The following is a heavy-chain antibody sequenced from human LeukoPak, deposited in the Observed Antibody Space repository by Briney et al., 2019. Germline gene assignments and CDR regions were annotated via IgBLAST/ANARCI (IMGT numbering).Heavy chain of an antibody. CDR3: AREGAAGYAQNWFDP. J-gene: IGHJ5*02. CDR2: ISSSGSTI. CDR1: GFTFSDYY. V-gene: IGHV3-11*01. Sequence: GGSLRLSCAASGFTFSDYYMSWIRQAPGKGLEWVSYISSSGSTIYYADSVKGRFTIPRDNAKNSLYLQMNSLRAEDTAVYYCAREGAAGYAQNWFDPWGQGTLVTVS. D-gene: IGHD5-12*01.